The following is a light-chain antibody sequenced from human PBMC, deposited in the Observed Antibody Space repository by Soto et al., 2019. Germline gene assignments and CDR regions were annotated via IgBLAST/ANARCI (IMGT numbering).Light chain of an antibody. V-gene: IGKV3-15*01. CDR3: QQYDNGTPIT. Sequence: MTPSPTTMSVCPVDRENLSCRAGQSVSSNLAWYQQKHGQAPRLLIYGASTRATGIPARFSGSGSGTEFTLTISSLQSEDFAVYYCQQYDNGTPITFGQGTRLEI. CDR1: QSVSSN. CDR2: GAS. J-gene: IGKJ5*01.